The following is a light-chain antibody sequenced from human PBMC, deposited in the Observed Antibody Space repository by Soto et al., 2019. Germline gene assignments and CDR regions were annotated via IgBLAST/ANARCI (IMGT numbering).Light chain of an antibody. Sequence: QSVLTQPPSVSAAPGQRVTISCSGSSSNIGDDYVSWYQQLPGTAPKLLIYDNDKRPSGISDRFSGSKSGTSATLGITGLQTGDEADYYCGTWDSSLSTLVFGGGTKVTVL. CDR3: GTWDSSLSTLV. CDR1: SSNIGDDY. V-gene: IGLV1-51*01. CDR2: DND. J-gene: IGLJ2*01.